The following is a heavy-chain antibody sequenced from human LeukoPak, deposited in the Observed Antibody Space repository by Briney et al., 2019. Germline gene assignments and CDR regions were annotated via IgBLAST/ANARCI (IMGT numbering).Heavy chain of an antibody. D-gene: IGHD2-2*01. CDR3: ARDSVVIPAAIYYGMDV. V-gene: IGHV1-69*05. Sequence: ASVKVSCKASGGTFSSYAISWVRQAPGQGLEWMGGIIPIFGTANYAQKFQGRVTVTRDTSTSTVYMELSSLRSEDTAVYYCARDSVVIPAAIYYGMDVWGQGTTVTVSS. CDR2: IIPIFGTA. CDR1: GGTFSSYA. J-gene: IGHJ6*02.